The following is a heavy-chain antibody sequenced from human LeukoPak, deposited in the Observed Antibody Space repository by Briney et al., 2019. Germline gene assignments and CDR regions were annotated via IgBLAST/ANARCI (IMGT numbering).Heavy chain of an antibody. CDR3: ARRKQWLVQTQNAIDY. D-gene: IGHD6-19*01. V-gene: IGHV4-34*01. CDR2: INHSGST. CDR1: GGSFSGYY. Sequence: SETLSLTCAVYGGSFSGYYWSWVRQPPGKGLEWVGEINHSGSTNYNPSLKSRVTISVNTSKNQFSLKLRSVTAADTAVYYCARRKQWLVQTQNAIDYWGQGTLVTVSS. J-gene: IGHJ4*02.